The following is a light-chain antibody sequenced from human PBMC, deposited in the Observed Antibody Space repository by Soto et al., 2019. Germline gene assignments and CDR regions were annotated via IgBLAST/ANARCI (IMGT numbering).Light chain of an antibody. J-gene: IGKJ1*01. Sequence: DIQMTQSPSTLSASVGDSVTITCRASQSISRWLAWYQHKPGKAPNLLIFDASTLKSGVPSRFSGSGSGTEFTLTISSLQPDDFATYYCQQYNTYSTFGQGTKVDIK. CDR2: DAS. CDR1: QSISRW. CDR3: QQYNTYST. V-gene: IGKV1-5*01.